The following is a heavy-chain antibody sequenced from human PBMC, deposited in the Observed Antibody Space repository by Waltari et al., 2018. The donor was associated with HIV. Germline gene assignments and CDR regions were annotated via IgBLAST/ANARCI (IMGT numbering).Heavy chain of an antibody. CDR2: INPSGGST. CDR3: ARASISPRWFGSPGDY. D-gene: IGHD3-10*01. V-gene: IGHV1-46*01. J-gene: IGHJ4*02. CDR1: GFTFSSHY. Sequence: QVPVVQSGAEAKKPGASVKVSCKASGFTFSSHYMHWVRQAPGQGLEWVGIINPSGGSTSYAQKFQGRVTMTRDTSTSTVYMELSSLRSEDTAVYYCARASISPRWFGSPGDYWGQGTLVTVSS.